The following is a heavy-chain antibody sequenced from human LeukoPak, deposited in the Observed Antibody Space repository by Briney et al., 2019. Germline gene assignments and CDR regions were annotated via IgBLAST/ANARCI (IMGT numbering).Heavy chain of an antibody. J-gene: IGHJ4*02. CDR1: GFTLSSYG. CDR3: AKDPRYWAASVVPGYFDY. CDR2: IRYDGSNK. Sequence: PGGSLRLSCAASGFTLSSYGMHWVRQAPGKGLEWVAFIRYDGSNKYYADSVKGRFTISRDNSKNTLYLQMNSLRAEDTAVYYCAKDPRYWAASVVPGYFDYWGQGTLVTVSS. V-gene: IGHV3-30*02. D-gene: IGHD2-8*02.